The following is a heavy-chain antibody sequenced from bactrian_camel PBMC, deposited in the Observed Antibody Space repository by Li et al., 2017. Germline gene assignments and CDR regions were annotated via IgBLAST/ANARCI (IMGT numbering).Heavy chain of an antibody. V-gene: IGHV3S1*01. D-gene: IGHD1*01. CDR1: RKTDSSLC. CDR2: RRSEDGIT. J-gene: IGHJ4*01. Sequence: HVQLVESGGGSVQSGGSLRLFCTASRKTDSSLCVGWFRQAPGKERELVSRRSEDGITTYADSVKGRFTISEENEKLYLQMNGLKTEDTAVYYCATESSWRSYCTGFAGGRGTQVTVS. CDR3: ATESSWRSYCTGFA.